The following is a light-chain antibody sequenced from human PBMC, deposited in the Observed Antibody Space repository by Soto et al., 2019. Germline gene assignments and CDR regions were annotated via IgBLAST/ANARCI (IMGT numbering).Light chain of an antibody. CDR1: QSISSW. J-gene: IGKJ5*01. Sequence: DSQMTHSPSTLSASVGERVTISFRSSQSISSWLAWYQQKPGKAPKLLIYDASSLESGVPSRFSGSGFGTDFTLTISSLQTEDFATYYCQQNYSPPPITFGQGTRLEIK. V-gene: IGKV1-5*01. CDR2: DAS. CDR3: QQNYSPPPIT.